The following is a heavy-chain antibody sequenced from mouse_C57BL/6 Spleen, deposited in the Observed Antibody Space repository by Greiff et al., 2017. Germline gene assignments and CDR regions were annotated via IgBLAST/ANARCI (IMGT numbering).Heavy chain of an antibody. CDR3: ARGENYYGSSYD. CDR2: IYPGDGDT. J-gene: IGHJ2*01. Sequence: QVQLQQSGPELVKPGASVKISCKASGYAFSSSWMNWVKQRPGKGLEWIGRIYPGDGDTNYNGKFKGKATLTADKSSSTAYMQLSSLTSEDSAVYFCARGENYYGSSYDWGQGTTLTVSS. CDR1: GYAFSSSW. D-gene: IGHD1-1*01. V-gene: IGHV1-82*01.